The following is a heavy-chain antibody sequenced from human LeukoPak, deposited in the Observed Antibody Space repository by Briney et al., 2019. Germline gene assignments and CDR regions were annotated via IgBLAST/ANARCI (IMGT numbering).Heavy chain of an antibody. Sequence: GGSLRLSCAASGFTFNNYDMSWVRQAPGKGLEWPSAISGRGRTTYYADHVKGRFTISRDNSKNTVFLQMNSLRAEDTAIYYCAKGAYDYIEIGYFDSWGQGTLVTVSS. CDR2: ISGRGRTT. V-gene: IGHV3-23*01. CDR3: AKGAYDYIEIGYFDS. J-gene: IGHJ4*02. CDR1: GFTFNNYD. D-gene: IGHD5-12*01.